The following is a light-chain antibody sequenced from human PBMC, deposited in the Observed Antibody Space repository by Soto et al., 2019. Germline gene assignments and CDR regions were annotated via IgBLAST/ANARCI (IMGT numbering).Light chain of an antibody. V-gene: IGKV3-20*01. CDR1: QSVTSSY. CDR2: EAS. J-gene: IGKJ1*01. Sequence: EIVLTQSPATLSLSPGERATLSCRASQSVTSSYLAWYQQKPGQPPRLVISEASTRATGIPDRFSGSGSGTDFTLTISSLEPEDFAVYYCQQFGRSPPSWTFGQGTKV. CDR3: QQFGRSPPSWT.